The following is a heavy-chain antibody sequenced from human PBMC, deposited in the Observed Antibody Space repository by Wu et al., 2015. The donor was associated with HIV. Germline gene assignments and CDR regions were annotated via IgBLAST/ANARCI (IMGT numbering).Heavy chain of an antibody. J-gene: IGHJ3*02. D-gene: IGHD1-26*01. CDR2: FDPEDGEM. V-gene: IGHV1-24*01. Sequence: QVQVEQSGAEVKKPGASVKVSCKVSGYILTELSIHWVRQAPGKGLEWMGGFDPEDGEMIYAQKFQGRVTMTEDTSTDTAYMGLSSLRSEDTAVYYCAASRRGTYSFNDAFDMWGQGTMVTVSS. CDR3: AASRRGTYSFNDAFDM. CDR1: GYILTELS.